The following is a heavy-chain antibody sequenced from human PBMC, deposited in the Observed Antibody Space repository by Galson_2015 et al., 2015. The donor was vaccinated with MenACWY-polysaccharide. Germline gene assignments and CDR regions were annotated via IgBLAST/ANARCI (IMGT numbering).Heavy chain of an antibody. D-gene: IGHD3-22*01. CDR3: ATHPKGTDSRWYDY. Sequence: SLRLSCAASGFTFSTYWMHWVRQAPGKGLEWVSTMSGRRGYTYYADSVKGRFTISRDNSKNTLYLQMSNLRADDTAIYSCATHPKGTDSRWYDYWGQGTLVTVSS. J-gene: IGHJ4*02. CDR1: GFTFSTYW. V-gene: IGHV3-23*01. CDR2: MSGRRGYT.